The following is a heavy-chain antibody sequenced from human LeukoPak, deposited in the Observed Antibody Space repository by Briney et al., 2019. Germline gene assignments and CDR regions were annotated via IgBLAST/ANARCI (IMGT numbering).Heavy chain of an antibody. Sequence: GGSLRLSCAASGFTFSSYSMNWVRLAPGKGLEWVSAISGSGGSTYYADSVKGRFTISRDNSKNTLYLQMNSLRAEDTAVYYCAKDPIAAAGDYWGQGTLVTVSS. CDR3: AKDPIAAAGDY. CDR1: GFTFSSYS. D-gene: IGHD6-13*01. V-gene: IGHV3-23*01. J-gene: IGHJ4*02. CDR2: ISGSGGST.